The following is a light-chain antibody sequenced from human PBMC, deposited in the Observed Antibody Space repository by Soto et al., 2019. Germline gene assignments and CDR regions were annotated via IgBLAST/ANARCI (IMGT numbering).Light chain of an antibody. CDR1: QSLLHITGETF. J-gene: IGKJ5*01. CDR2: EVS. Sequence: DVVMTQTPLSLSVAPGQPASISCKSSQSLLHITGETFLFWYLQKPGQSPQLLIYEVSTRVSGVPDRFSGSGSGTDFTLEFSRVETDDVGIYYCMQRPQQPTTSGNGTRLAIE. CDR3: MQRPQQPTT. V-gene: IGKV2-29*01.